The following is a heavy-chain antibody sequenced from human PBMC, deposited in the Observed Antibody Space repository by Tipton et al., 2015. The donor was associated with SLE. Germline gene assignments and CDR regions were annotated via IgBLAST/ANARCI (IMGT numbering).Heavy chain of an antibody. CDR1: GGSISSSSYY. D-gene: IGHD3-10*01. J-gene: IGHJ4*02. CDR3: ARTSGSYMDY. CDR2: IYYSGNT. V-gene: IGHV4-39*07. Sequence: TLSPTCTVSGGSISSSSYYWGWIRQPPGKGLEWIGSIYYSGNTYYNPSLKSRVTISVDTSKNQFSLKLSSVTAADTAVYYCARTSGSYMDYWGQGALVTVSS.